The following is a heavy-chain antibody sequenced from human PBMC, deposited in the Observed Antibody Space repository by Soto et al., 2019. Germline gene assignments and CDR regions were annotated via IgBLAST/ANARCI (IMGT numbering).Heavy chain of an antibody. J-gene: IGHJ5*02. CDR1: GGSISSGGYY. CDR3: AREEVAYYGSGSYNWFDP. V-gene: IGHV4-31*03. Sequence: QVQLQESGPGLVKPSQTLSLTCTVSGGSISSGGYYWSWIRQHPGKGLEWIGYIYYSGSTYYNPSLVSRVTISVDTSKNHFPLKLSSVTAADTAVYYCAREEVAYYGSGSYNWFDPWGQGTLVTVSS. D-gene: IGHD3-10*01. CDR2: IYYSGST.